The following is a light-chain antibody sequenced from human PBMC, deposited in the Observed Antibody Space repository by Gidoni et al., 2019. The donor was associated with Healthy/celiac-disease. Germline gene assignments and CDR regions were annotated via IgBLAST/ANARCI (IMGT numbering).Light chain of an antibody. CDR1: SSDVGGYNY. CDR3: CSYAGSYTFVV. J-gene: IGLJ2*01. V-gene: IGLV2-11*01. CDR2: DVS. Sequence: QSALTQPRSVSGSPGQSVTISCTGTSSDVGGYNYVSWYQQHPGTAPKLTIYDVSKRPSGVPDRFSGSKSGNTASLTISGLQAEDEADYYCCSYAGSYTFVVFGGGTKLTVL.